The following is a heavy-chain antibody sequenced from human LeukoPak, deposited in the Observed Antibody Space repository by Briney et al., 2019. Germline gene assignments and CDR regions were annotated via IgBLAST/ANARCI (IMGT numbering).Heavy chain of an antibody. D-gene: IGHD2-2*01. V-gene: IGHV3-7*03. CDR1: GFTFSSYW. Sequence: GGSLRLSCAASGFTFSSYWMSWVRQAPGKGLEWVANIKQDGSEKYYVDSVKGRFTISRDNAKNSLYLQMNSLRVEDTAVYYCARDVVVPAAMGDYYYYYGMDVWGQGTTVTVSS. J-gene: IGHJ6*02. CDR3: ARDVVVPAAMGDYYYYYGMDV. CDR2: IKQDGSEK.